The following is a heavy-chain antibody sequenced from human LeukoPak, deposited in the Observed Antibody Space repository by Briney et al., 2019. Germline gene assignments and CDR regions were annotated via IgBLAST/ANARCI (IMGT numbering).Heavy chain of an antibody. V-gene: IGHV1-8*01. CDR3: ARLASSSWPLYYYYGMDV. CDR2: MNPNSANT. J-gene: IGHJ6*02. Sequence: ASVKVSCKASVYTFTSYDINSVRHATGQGLEWMGWMNPNSANTGYAQKFQGRVTMTRNTPISTAYMELSSLRSEDTAVYYCARLASSSWPLYYYYGMDVWGQGTTVTVSS. D-gene: IGHD6-13*01. CDR1: VYTFTSYD.